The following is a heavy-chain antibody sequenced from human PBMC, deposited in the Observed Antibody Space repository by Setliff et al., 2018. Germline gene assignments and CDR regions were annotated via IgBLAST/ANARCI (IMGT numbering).Heavy chain of an antibody. J-gene: IGHJ4*02. CDR2: VYYSGNT. CDR3: ARYDSSGYSENYYFDY. D-gene: IGHD3-22*01. CDR1: GGSISTTDYY. Sequence: SETLSLTCTASGGSISTTDYYWGWIRQPPGKGLEWIGCVYYSGNTYYSPSLKSRVTMFVDTSKNQFSLMLYSVTAADTAIYYCARYDSSGYSENYYFDYWGQGTLVTVSS. V-gene: IGHV4-39*07.